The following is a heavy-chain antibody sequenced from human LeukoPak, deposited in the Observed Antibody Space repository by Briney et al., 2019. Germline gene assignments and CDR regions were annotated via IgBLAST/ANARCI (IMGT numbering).Heavy chain of an antibody. J-gene: IGHJ4*02. V-gene: IGHV4-59*08. CDR1: GGSISSYS. CDR2: IYYSGST. D-gene: IGHD5-18*01. CDR3: ARQAGWGYNSGAIDY. Sequence: SETLSLTCTVSGGSISSYSWSWLRQPPGKGLEWIGYIYYSGSTNHNPSLKSRVNMSVDTSKNQFSLNLTSVTAAGTAVYYCARQAGWGYNSGAIDYWGQGSLVTVSS.